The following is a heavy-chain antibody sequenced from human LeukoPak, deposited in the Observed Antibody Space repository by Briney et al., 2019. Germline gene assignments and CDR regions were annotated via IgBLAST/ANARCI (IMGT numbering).Heavy chain of an antibody. V-gene: IGHV3-53*01. J-gene: IGHJ4*02. CDR2: LYGGGNT. CDR3: ARERVNSGPFDY. CDR1: GFPVSSND. Sequence: QPGGSLRLSCAASGFPVSSNDMSGVRQAPGKGLEWVSILYGGGNTYYADSVKGRFTISRDNSKNTLYLQMNSLRAEDTAMYYCARERVNSGPFDYWGQGTLVTVSS. D-gene: IGHD7-27*01.